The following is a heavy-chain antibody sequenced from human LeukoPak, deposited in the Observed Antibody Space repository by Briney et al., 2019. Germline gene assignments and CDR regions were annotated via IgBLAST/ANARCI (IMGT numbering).Heavy chain of an antibody. CDR3: ARERIWNGYYFFDY. Sequence: GGSLRLSCEASGFTFSNYRMNWVRQAPGKGLEWVSYISGGSSTIYYADSVKGRFTISRDNAKNSLDLQMNSLRAEDSAVYYCARERIWNGYYFFDYWGQGTLVTVSS. D-gene: IGHD3-3*01. CDR1: GFTFSNYR. J-gene: IGHJ4*02. CDR2: ISGGSSTI. V-gene: IGHV3-48*01.